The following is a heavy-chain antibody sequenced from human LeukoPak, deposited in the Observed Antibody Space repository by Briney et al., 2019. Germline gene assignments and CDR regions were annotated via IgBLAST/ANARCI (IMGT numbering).Heavy chain of an antibody. CDR1: GYTFTGYY. CDR3: ARASSSWPYYFDY. Sequence: ASVKVSCKASGYTFTGYYMHWVRQAPGQGLEWMGWINPNSGGTNYAQKFQGRVTMTRDTSISTAYMELSRLRSDDTAVYYCARASSSWPYYFDYWGQGTLVTLSS. V-gene: IGHV1-2*02. D-gene: IGHD6-13*01. CDR2: INPNSGGT. J-gene: IGHJ4*02.